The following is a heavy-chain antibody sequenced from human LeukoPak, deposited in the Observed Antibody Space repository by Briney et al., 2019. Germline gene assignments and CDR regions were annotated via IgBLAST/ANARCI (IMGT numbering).Heavy chain of an antibody. Sequence: SETLSLTCTVSGGSISSYYWSWIRQPPGKGLEWIGYIYYSGSTNYNPSLKSRVTISVDTSKNQFSLKLSSVTAADTAVYYCARDNWNYGSSMDVWGQGTAVTVSS. V-gene: IGHV4-59*01. CDR1: GGSISSYY. CDR3: ARDNWNYGSSMDV. CDR2: IYYSGST. D-gene: IGHD1-7*01. J-gene: IGHJ6*02.